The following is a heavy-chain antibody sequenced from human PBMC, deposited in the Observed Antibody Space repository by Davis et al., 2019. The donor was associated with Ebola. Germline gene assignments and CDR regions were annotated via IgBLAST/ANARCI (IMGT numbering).Heavy chain of an antibody. CDR2: IYSGGST. CDR3: AIVTVDTAMGKKVWRDY. J-gene: IGHJ4*02. CDR1: GFTFSSYA. V-gene: IGHV3-53*01. D-gene: IGHD5-18*01. Sequence: GGSLRLSFAASGFTFSSYAMHWVRQAPGKGLEWVSVIYSGGSTYYADSVKGRFTISRDNSKNTLYLQMNRLRAEDTAVYYCAIVTVDTAMGKKVWRDYWGQGTLVTVAS.